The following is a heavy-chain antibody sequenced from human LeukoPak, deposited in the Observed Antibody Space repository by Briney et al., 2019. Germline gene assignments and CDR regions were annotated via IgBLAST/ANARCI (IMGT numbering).Heavy chain of an antibody. CDR1: GFTVSSNY. D-gene: IGHD5-18*01. Sequence: GGSLRLSCAASGFTVSSNYMSWVRQAPGKGLEWVSVIYSGGSTYYADSVKGRFTISRDNSKNSLYLQMNSLRAEDTAVYYCARVGYSYGLDYWGQGTLVTVSS. CDR3: ARVGYSYGLDY. CDR2: IYSGGST. J-gene: IGHJ4*02. V-gene: IGHV3-53*01.